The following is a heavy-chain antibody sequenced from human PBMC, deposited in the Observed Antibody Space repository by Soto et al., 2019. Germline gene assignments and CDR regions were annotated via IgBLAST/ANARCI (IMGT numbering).Heavy chain of an antibody. J-gene: IGHJ4*02. Sequence: PSETLSLTCTVSRGSISSSSYYWGWIRQPPGKGLEWIGTIYYSGSTYYNPSLKSRVTMSVDTSKNQFSLKLNSVTAADTAVYYCARGLALDLQSGGSCYGYWGQGTLVTVSS. CDR2: IYYSGST. D-gene: IGHD2-15*01. CDR1: RGSISSSSYY. V-gene: IGHV4-39*01. CDR3: ARGLALDLQSGGSCYGY.